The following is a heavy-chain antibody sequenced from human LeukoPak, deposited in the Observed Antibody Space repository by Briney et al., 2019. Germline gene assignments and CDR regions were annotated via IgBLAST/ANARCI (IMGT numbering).Heavy chain of an antibody. CDR2: ICHSGST. J-gene: IGHJ6*02. Sequence: PSETLSLTCAVSGGSISSSNWWSWVRQPPGKGLEWIGEICHSGSTNYNPSLKSRVTISVDKSKNQFSLKLSSVTAADTAVYYCARAPEECSSTSCYTDYYYGMDVWGQGTTVTVSS. D-gene: IGHD2-2*02. CDR1: GGSISSSNW. CDR3: ARAPEECSSTSCYTDYYYGMDV. V-gene: IGHV4-4*02.